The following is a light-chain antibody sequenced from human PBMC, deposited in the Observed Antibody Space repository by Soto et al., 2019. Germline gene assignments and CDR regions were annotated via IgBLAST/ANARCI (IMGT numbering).Light chain of an antibody. Sequence: EIVMTQSPDSLSLSLGERATFSCKSSQSVLDTSNKANYLAWYQQKPGQSPKLLIYWGSTRQSGVPDRFSGSGSGTDVTLTIARLQAEDVAVYYCQQFFRLPLTFGGGTKVEIK. V-gene: IGKV4-1*01. CDR1: QSVLDTSNKANY. CDR3: QQFFRLPLT. J-gene: IGKJ4*01. CDR2: WGS.